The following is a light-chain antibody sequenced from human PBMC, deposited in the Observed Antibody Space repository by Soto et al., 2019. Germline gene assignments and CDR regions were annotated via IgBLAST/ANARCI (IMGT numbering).Light chain of an antibody. CDR2: GAS. CDR1: QSVSSSY. V-gene: IGKV3-20*01. Sequence: PGQRATLSCRPSQSVSSSYLAWYQQKPGQAPRLLIYGASSRATGIPARFSGSGSGTDFTLTIIRLEPEDFAAYYCQQCGGSPITFGQGTRLEIK. J-gene: IGKJ5*01. CDR3: QQCGGSPIT.